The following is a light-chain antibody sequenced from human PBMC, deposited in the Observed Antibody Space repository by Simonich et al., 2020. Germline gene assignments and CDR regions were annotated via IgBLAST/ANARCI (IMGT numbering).Light chain of an antibody. CDR3: QQYYSTPLT. V-gene: IGKV4-1*01. J-gene: IGKJ4*01. CDR1: QSFLYSSTNKNY. Sequence: DIVMTQSPDSLAVSLGERATINCKSSQSFLYSSTNKNYVAWYQQNPGQPPKLLIYWESTRESGVPDRFIGSGSWTYFTLTISSLQAEDVAVYYCQQYYSTPLTFGGGTKVEIK. CDR2: WES.